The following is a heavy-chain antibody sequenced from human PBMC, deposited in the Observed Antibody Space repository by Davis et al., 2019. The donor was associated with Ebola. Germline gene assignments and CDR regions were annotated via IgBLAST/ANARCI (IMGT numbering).Heavy chain of an antibody. Sequence: AASVKVSCKASGGPFSSYTISWVRQAPGQGLEWMGGIIPIFGTANYAQKFQGRVTITADESTSTAYMELYSLRSEDTAVYYCANSRDGYTWGEDYWGQGTLVTVSS. CDR3: ANSRDGYTWGEDY. D-gene: IGHD5-24*01. V-gene: IGHV1-69*13. CDR1: GGPFSSYT. J-gene: IGHJ4*02. CDR2: IIPIFGTA.